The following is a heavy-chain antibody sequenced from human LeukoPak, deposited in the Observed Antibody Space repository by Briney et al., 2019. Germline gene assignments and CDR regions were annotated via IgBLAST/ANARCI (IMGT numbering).Heavy chain of an antibody. CDR3: AKRVDYSSPGGYFDS. CDR2: IYSGDYA. J-gene: IGHJ4*02. V-gene: IGHV3-53*01. CDR1: GFTVSSDY. Sequence: AGGSLRLSCAASGFTVSSDYMTWVRQAPGKGLEWVSLIYSGDYAYYADSVKGRFTISRDKSKNALYLQMNSLRAEDTAVYYCAKRVDYSSPGGYFDSWGPGSLVTVSS. D-gene: IGHD6-13*01.